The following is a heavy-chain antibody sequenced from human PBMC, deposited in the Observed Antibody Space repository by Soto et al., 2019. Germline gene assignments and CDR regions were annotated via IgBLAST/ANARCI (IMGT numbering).Heavy chain of an antibody. J-gene: IGHJ6*02. D-gene: IGHD3-22*01. V-gene: IGHV1-69*02. CDR2: IIPILGIA. CDR1: GGTFSSYT. CDR3: ARVAYYDGSGSYGMDV. Sequence: QVQLVQSGAEVKKPGSSVKVSCKASGGTFSSYTISWVRQAPGQGLEWMGRIIPILGIANYAQKFQGRVTITADKSTSTAYMELSSLRSEDTAVYYCARVAYYDGSGSYGMDVWGQGTTVTVSS.